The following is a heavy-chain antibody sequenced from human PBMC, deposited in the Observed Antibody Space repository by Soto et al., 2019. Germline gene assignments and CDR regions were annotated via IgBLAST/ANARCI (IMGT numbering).Heavy chain of an antibody. V-gene: IGHV4-59*08. CDR1: GGSISSYY. Sequence: QVQLQESGPGLVKPSETLSLTCTGSGGSISSYYWSWIRQPPGKGLEWIGYIYYSGSTNYNPSLTSRITISVDTPKNHFSLKLSSVTAADTAVYYCARPQICSGGSCVWFDPWGKGTLVTVSS. CDR2: IYYSGST. D-gene: IGHD2-15*01. CDR3: ARPQICSGGSCVWFDP. J-gene: IGHJ5*02.